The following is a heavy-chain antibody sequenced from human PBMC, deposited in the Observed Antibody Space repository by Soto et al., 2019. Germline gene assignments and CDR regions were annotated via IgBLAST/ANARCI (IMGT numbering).Heavy chain of an antibody. CDR3: ARYISVAVGAHTLQQYYFDY. J-gene: IGHJ4*02. CDR2: ISYDGSNK. Sequence: PGGSLRLSCAASGSTFSSYGMHWVRQAPGKGLEWVAVISYDGSNKYYADSVKGRFTISRDNSKNTLYLQMNSLRAEDTAVYYCARYISVAVGAHTLQQYYFDYWGQGTLVTVSS. V-gene: IGHV3-30*03. CDR1: GSTFSSYG. D-gene: IGHD2-15*01.